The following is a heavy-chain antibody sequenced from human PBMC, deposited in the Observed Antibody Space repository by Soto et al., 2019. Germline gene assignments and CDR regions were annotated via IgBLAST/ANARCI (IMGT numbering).Heavy chain of an antibody. CDR2: ISGSGGST. D-gene: IGHD3-22*01. V-gene: IGHV3-23*01. Sequence: GGSLRLSCAASGFTFSSYAMSWVRQAPGKGLEWVSAISGSGGSTYYADSVMGRFTISRDNSKNTLYLQMNSLRAEDTAVYYCAKRPAITMIVVALDYWGQGTLVTVSS. J-gene: IGHJ4*02. CDR3: AKRPAITMIVVALDY. CDR1: GFTFSSYA.